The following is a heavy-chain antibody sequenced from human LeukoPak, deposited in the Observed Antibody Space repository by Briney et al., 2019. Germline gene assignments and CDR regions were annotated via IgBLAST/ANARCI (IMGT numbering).Heavy chain of an antibody. V-gene: IGHV3-30*14. CDR3: ARGRSSGWYWFDY. D-gene: IGHD6-19*01. CDR2: ISYDGSNK. CDR1: GFTFSSYA. Sequence: PGGSLRLSCAASGFTFSSYAMHWVRQAPGKGLEWVAVISYDGSNKYYADSVKGRFTISRDNSKNTLYLQMNSLRAEDTAVYYCARGRSSGWYWFDYWGQGTLVTVSS. J-gene: IGHJ4*02.